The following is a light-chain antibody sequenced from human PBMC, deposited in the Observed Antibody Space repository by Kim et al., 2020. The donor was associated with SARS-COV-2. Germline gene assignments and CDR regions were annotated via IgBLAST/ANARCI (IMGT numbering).Light chain of an antibody. V-gene: IGLV3-19*01. CDR1: SLRTYY. CDR3: SSRDNSGDHVV. Sequence: ALGQTVRITCQGDSLRTYYATWYQQKPGQAPILVIYGKSNRPSGIPDRFSGSSSGNTASLTVTGAQAVDEADYYCSSRDNSGDHVVFGGGTQLTVL. CDR2: GKS. J-gene: IGLJ2*01.